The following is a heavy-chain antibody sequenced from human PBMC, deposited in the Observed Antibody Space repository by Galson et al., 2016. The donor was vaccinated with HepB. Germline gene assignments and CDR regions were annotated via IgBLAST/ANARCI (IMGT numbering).Heavy chain of an antibody. V-gene: IGHV3-64D*06. Sequence: SLRLSCAASGFTFSSYAMHWVRQAPGKGLEYVSAVTSNGGSTYYVDSVRGRFTISRDNSKNTLYLQMSSLRAEDTAVYYCVKGYCASTTCPRAIYFDYWGQGILVTVSS. CDR2: VTSNGGST. D-gene: IGHD2-2*01. CDR3: VKGYCASTTCPRAIYFDY. J-gene: IGHJ4*02. CDR1: GFTFSSYA.